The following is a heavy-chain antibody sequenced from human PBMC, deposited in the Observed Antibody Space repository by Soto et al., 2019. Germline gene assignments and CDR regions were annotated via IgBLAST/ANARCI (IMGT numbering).Heavy chain of an antibody. Sequence: QVQLVESGGGVVQPGRSLRLSCAASGFTFSSYGMHWVRQAPGKGLEWVAVIWYDGSNKYYADSVKGRFTISRDNSKNTLYLQMNSLRAEDTAVYYCARDRIGVPWSYYDFWSGYYQPNYYYYGMDVWGQGTTVTVSS. J-gene: IGHJ6*02. CDR1: GFTFSSYG. V-gene: IGHV3-33*01. CDR3: ARDRIGVPWSYYDFWSGYYQPNYYYYGMDV. CDR2: IWYDGSNK. D-gene: IGHD3-3*01.